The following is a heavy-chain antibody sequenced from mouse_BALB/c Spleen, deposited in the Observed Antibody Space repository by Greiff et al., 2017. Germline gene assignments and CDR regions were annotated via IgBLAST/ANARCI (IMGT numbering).Heavy chain of an antibody. CDR2: ISDGGSYT. CDR3: ARDRRLRRGDAMDY. V-gene: IGHV5-4*02. Sequence: EVKLQESGGGLVKPGGSLKLSCAASGFTFSDYYMYWVRQTPEKRLEWVATISDGGSYTYYPDSVKGRFTISRDNAKNNLYLQMSSLKSEDTAMYYCARDRRLRRGDAMDYWGQGTSLTVSS. CDR1: GFTFSDYY. J-gene: IGHJ4*01. D-gene: IGHD2-4*01.